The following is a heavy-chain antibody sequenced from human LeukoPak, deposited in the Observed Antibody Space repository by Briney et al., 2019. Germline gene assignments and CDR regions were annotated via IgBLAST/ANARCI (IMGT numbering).Heavy chain of an antibody. CDR2: GPARNRPNSCTT. CDR3: ARVITTGSGWYNFDY. Sequence: GGSLRLSCAASGFTFSDHHMHWVRKAPGKGLEWVGRGPARNRPNSCTTQYAASVKGRFTISRDDSENSLYLQMSSLRTEDTAVYYCARVITTGSGWYNFDYWGQGTLVTVSS. D-gene: IGHD6-13*01. J-gene: IGHJ4*02. V-gene: IGHV3-72*01. CDR1: GFTFSDHH.